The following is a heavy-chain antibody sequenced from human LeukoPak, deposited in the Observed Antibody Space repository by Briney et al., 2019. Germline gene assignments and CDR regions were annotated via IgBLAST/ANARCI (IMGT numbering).Heavy chain of an antibody. V-gene: IGHV4-4*07. CDR1: GGSISSYS. Sequence: SETLSLTCTVSGGSISSYSWSWIRQPAVKGLEWIGRMYTSGSTKYNPSLKSRVTMSVDTSKNQFSLKLSSVTAADTAVYYCARAETDTISGSASWSYWGQGTLVTVSS. CDR2: MYTSGST. CDR3: ARAETDTISGSASWSY. D-gene: IGHD6-13*01. J-gene: IGHJ4*02.